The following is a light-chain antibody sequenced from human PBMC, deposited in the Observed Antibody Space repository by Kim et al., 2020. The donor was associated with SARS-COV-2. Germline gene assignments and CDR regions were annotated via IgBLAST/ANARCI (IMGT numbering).Light chain of an antibody. V-gene: IGLV3-19*01. CDR2: GKN. CDR3: SSRDSSGNHVL. Sequence: SSELTQDPAVSVALGQTVRITCQGDSLRSYYASWYQQKPGQAPVLVIFGKNNRPSGIPDRFSGSSSGNTASLTITGPQAEDGADYYCSSRDSSGNHVLFGGGTQLTVL. J-gene: IGLJ2*01. CDR1: SLRSYY.